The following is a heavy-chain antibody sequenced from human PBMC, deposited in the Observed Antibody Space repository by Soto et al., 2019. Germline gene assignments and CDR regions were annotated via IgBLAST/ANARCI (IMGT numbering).Heavy chain of an antibody. J-gene: IGHJ4*02. CDR2: INHSGST. D-gene: IGHD3-16*02. CDR3: ARGLRGRLYLGEISSYFDY. Sequence: QVQLQQWGAGLLKPSETLSLTCAVYGGSFSGYYWSWIRQPPGKGLEWIGEINHSGSTNYNPSLKSRVTISVDTSKNLFSLKMSSVTAADTAVYYCARGLRGRLYLGEISSYFDYWGQGTLVTVSS. CDR1: GGSFSGYY. V-gene: IGHV4-34*01.